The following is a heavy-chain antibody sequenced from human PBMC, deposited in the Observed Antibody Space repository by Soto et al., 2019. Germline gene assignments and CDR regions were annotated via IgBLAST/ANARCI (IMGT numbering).Heavy chain of an antibody. Sequence: QVQLQESGPGLVKPSETLSLTCTVSGGSIGNCYWSWIRQPPGKGLEWIGFIYYSGSTNYNPSLKSRGTISVDTSKNQFSLTLSSVTAADTAVYFCARDRGGVFDIWGQGTMVTVSS. CDR2: IYYSGST. CDR1: GGSIGNCY. CDR3: ARDRGGVFDI. V-gene: IGHV4-59*01. D-gene: IGHD2-8*01. J-gene: IGHJ3*02.